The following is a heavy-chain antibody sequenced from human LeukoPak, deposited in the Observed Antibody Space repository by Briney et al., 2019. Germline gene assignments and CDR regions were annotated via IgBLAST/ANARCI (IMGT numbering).Heavy chain of an antibody. CDR2: ISAYNGNT. CDR1: GYTFTSYG. CDR3: ARLVVSNYDILTGYPGFDY. D-gene: IGHD3-9*01. Sequence: ASVKVSCKASGYTFTSYGIIWVRQAPGQGLEWMGWISAYNGNTSYAQKLQGRVTMTTDTSTSTAYMELRSLRSDDTAVYYCARLVVSNYDILTGYPGFDYWGQGTLVAVSS. V-gene: IGHV1-18*01. J-gene: IGHJ4*02.